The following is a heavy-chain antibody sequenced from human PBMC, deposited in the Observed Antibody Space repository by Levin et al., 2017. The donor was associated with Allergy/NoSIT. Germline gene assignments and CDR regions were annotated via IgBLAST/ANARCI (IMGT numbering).Heavy chain of an antibody. J-gene: IGHJ4*02. CDR1: GDRVSSNNAA. CDR2: TYYRSKWYY. Sequence: SQTLSLTCAISGDRVSSNNAAWNWIRQSPSRGLEWLGRTYYRSKWYYEYALSVKSRITINPDTSKNQFSLQLNSVTPEDTAVYYCAREIAAGWDYWGQGTLVTVSS. CDR3: AREIAAGWDY. V-gene: IGHV6-1*01. D-gene: IGHD6-19*01.